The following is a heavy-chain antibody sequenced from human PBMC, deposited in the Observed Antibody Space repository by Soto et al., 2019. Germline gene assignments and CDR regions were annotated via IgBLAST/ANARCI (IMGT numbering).Heavy chain of an antibody. D-gene: IGHD2-15*01. V-gene: IGHV3-23*01. Sequence: EVQLLESGGGLVQPGGSLRLSCAASGFTFSSYAMSWVRQAPGKGLEWVSAISGSGGSTYYADSVKGRFTISRDNSKNTLYLQMNSLRAEHTAVYYCAKVCSGGSCQTDDPWGQGTLVTVSS. CDR1: GFTFSSYA. CDR3: AKVCSGGSCQTDDP. J-gene: IGHJ5*01. CDR2: ISGSGGST.